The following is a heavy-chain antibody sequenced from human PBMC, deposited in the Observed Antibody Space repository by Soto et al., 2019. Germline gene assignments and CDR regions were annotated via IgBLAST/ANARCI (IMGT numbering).Heavy chain of an antibody. D-gene: IGHD2-2*01. J-gene: IGHJ4*02. CDR1: GFTFSSYA. V-gene: IGHV3-23*01. CDR2: ISGSGGST. CDR3: AKEGVVVPAARVDY. Sequence: EVQLLESGGGLVQPGGSLRLSCAASGFTFSSYAMSWVRQAPGKGLEWVSAISGSGGSTYYADSVKGRFTISRDNSKSTLYLQTNSLRAEDTAVYYCAKEGVVVPAARVDYWGQGTLVTVSS.